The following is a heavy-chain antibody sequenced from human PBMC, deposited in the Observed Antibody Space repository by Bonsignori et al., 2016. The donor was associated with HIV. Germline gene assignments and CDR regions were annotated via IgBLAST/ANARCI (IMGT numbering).Heavy chain of an antibody. V-gene: IGHV2-5*02. CDR2: IYWDDDK. J-gene: IGHJ3*02. Sequence: SGPTLVKPTQTLTLTCTFSGFSLSTSGVGVGWIRQPPGKALEWLALIYWDDDKRYSPSLKSRLTITKDTSKNQVVLTMTNMDPVDTATYYCAHRRDLDLRWWGNAFDIWGQGTMVTVSS. CDR3: AHRRDLDLRWWGNAFDI. D-gene: IGHD2-21*01. CDR1: GFSLSTSGVG.